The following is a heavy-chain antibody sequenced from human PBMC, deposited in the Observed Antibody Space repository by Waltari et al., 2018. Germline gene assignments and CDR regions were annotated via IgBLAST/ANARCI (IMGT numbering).Heavy chain of an antibody. V-gene: IGHV3-23*01. D-gene: IGHD3-10*01. CDR3: AKYGSGSFGDYFVY. Sequence: EVQLLESGGGLVQPGGSLRLSCTASGFTFSSYAMSWVRQDPGKGLEWVSPISGSGGSTDYADSVKGRFTISRDNSKNTLYLLMDSLRAEDTAVYYCAKYGSGSFGDYFVYWGQGTLVTVSS. CDR1: GFTFSSYA. J-gene: IGHJ4*02. CDR2: ISGSGGST.